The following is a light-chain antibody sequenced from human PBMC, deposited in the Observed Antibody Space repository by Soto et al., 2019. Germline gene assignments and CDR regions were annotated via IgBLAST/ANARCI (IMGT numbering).Light chain of an antibody. V-gene: IGLV1-40*01. Sequence: QSVLTQAPSVSGAPGQRVTISCTGSSSNIGAGYDVHWYQQLPGTAPKLLIYGNSNRPSGVPDRFSGSKSGTSASLAITGLQADDEADYYCQSYDSRLTLRVFGTGTKLTVL. J-gene: IGLJ1*01. CDR2: GNS. CDR1: SSNIGAGYD. CDR3: QSYDSRLTLRV.